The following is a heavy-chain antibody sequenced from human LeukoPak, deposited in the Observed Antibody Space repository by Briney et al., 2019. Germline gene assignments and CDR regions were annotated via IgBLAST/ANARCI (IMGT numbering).Heavy chain of an antibody. J-gene: IGHJ4*02. CDR1: GFTFSSYW. CDR2: INSEGGST. Sequence: QPGGSLRLSCTASGFTFSSYWMHWVRQAPGKGLVWVSRINSEGGSTSYADSVKGRFTISRDNAKNTLYLQMNSLRAEDTAVYYCARRIQGMAPYYFDYWGQGTLVTVSS. CDR3: ARRIQGMAPYYFDY. D-gene: IGHD5-24*01. V-gene: IGHV3-74*01.